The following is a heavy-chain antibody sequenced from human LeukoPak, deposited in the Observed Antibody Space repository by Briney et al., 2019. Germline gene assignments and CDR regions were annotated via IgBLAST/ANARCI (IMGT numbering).Heavy chain of an antibody. Sequence: GGSLRLSCAASGFIVSSKYMSWVRQAPGKGLEWVSVVYPDGSTFYADSVEGRFTISRDNSKTTVYLQMNSLRTEDTAVYYCASPDGDFFSPFDNWGQGTLVTVSS. CDR2: VYPDGST. D-gene: IGHD4-17*01. V-gene: IGHV3-66*02. CDR3: ASPDGDFFSPFDN. CDR1: GFIVSSKY. J-gene: IGHJ4*02.